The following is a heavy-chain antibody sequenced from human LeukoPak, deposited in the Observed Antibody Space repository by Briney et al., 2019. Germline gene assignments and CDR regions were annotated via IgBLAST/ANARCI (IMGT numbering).Heavy chain of an antibody. D-gene: IGHD1-26*01. CDR1: GFTFSSYS. CDR2: ISGNGGDT. J-gene: IGHJ4*02. Sequence: GGSLRLSCAASGFTFSSYSMSWVRQAPGKGLEWVSVISGNGGDTFYADSVKGRFTISRDNSKNTLYLQMNSLRVEATAVYYCAKGRTLVGGSTRSYDYWGQGTLVTVSS. V-gene: IGHV3-23*01. CDR3: AKGRTLVGGSTRSYDY.